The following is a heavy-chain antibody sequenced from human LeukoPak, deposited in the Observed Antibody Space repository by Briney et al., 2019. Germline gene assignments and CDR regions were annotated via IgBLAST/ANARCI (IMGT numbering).Heavy chain of an antibody. V-gene: IGHV1-69*06. CDR2: IIPMFDTA. Sequence: ASVKVSCKASGGTFNRYAISCVRQAPGQGLEWMGGIIPMFDTANYAQRFQGRLTITADKSTSTAYMELSSLTSEDTAVYYCARADNWEGAKGDWGQGTMVTVSS. CDR1: GGTFNRYA. D-gene: IGHD3-16*01. CDR3: ARADNWEGAKGD. J-gene: IGHJ3*01.